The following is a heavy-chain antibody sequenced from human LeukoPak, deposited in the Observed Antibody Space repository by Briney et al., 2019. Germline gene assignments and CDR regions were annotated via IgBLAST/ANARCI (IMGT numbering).Heavy chain of an antibody. V-gene: IGHV4-34*01. Sequence: PSETLSLTCAVYGGSFSGFYWSWIRQPPGKGLEWIGEINRSGSANYNPSLKSRLTISVDTSKNQFSLKLSSVTAADTAVYYCARGDYCGGDCYSRPDHWGRGTLVTVSS. CDR1: GGSFSGFY. CDR2: INRSGSA. D-gene: IGHD2-21*02. J-gene: IGHJ4*02. CDR3: ARGDYCGGDCYSRPDH.